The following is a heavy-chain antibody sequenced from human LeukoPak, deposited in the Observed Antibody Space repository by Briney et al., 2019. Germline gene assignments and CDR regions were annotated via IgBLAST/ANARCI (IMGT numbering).Heavy chain of an antibody. V-gene: IGHV4-4*02. CDR2: VSVSGLS. D-gene: IGHD6-25*01. CDR3: TRENAAFSPFGY. CDR1: GGSITTTNF. Sequence: PSGTLSLTCGESGGSITTTNFWSWVRQTPGQGLEWIGEVSVSGLSDYNPSLRGRVTMSLDTSKNHLSLKLTSVTAADTAVYYCTRENAAFSPFGYWGQGTLVTV. J-gene: IGHJ4*02.